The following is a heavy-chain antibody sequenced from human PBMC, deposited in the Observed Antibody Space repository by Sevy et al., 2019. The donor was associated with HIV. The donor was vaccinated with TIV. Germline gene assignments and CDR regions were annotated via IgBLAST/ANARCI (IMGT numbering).Heavy chain of an antibody. CDR2: FSFGCGRI. D-gene: IGHD3-16*01. V-gene: IGHV3-21*01. CDR3: AHETFGRFES. Sequence: GGSLRLSCAASGFTFAKYSMSWVRQAPGKGLEWVSTFSFGCGRINYADSVKGRFTISRDNAKNLLYLQMNSLRVEDTAVYYCAHETFGRFESWGQGTLVTVSS. J-gene: IGHJ4*02. CDR1: GFTFAKYS.